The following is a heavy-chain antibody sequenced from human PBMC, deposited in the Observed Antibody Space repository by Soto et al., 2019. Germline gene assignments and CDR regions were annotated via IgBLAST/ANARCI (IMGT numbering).Heavy chain of an antibody. CDR1: GGSISSGGYY. Sequence: SETLSLTCTVSGGSISSGGYYWSWIRQHPGKGLEWIGYIYYSGSTYYNPSLKSRVTISVDTSKNQFSLKLSSVTAADTAVYYCALRLGDPGRIYFDYWGQGTLVTVSS. V-gene: IGHV4-31*03. J-gene: IGHJ4*02. D-gene: IGHD3-16*01. CDR3: ALRLGDPGRIYFDY. CDR2: IYYSGST.